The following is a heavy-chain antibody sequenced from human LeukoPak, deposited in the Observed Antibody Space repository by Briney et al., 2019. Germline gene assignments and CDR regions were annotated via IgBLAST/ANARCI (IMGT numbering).Heavy chain of an antibody. D-gene: IGHD5-18*01. Sequence: RGSLRLSCAASGFTFSYYAIHWVRQAPGKGLEWLAIISNDGSDTYYADSVKGRFTISRDDSKSTVFLQMNSLRTEDTAVYYCAKCEAKYSSGPFDYWGQGTLVTVSS. CDR1: GFTFSYYA. J-gene: IGHJ4*02. V-gene: IGHV3-30*18. CDR3: AKCEAKYSSGPFDY. CDR2: ISNDGSDT.